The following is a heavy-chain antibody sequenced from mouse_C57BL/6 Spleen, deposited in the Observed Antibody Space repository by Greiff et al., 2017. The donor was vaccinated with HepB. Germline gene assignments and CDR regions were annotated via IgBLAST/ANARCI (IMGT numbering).Heavy chain of an antibody. J-gene: IGHJ2*01. CDR1: GFTFSDYG. V-gene: IGHV5-17*01. D-gene: IGHD2-1*01. CDR2: ISSGSSTI. CDR3: ARGMIYYGNYFDY. Sequence: VQLKESGGGLVKPGGSLKLSCAASGFTFSDYGMHWVRQAPEKGLEWVAYISSGSSTIYYADTVKGRFTISRDNAKNTLFLQMTSLRSEDTAMYYCARGMIYYGNYFDYWGQGTTLTVSS.